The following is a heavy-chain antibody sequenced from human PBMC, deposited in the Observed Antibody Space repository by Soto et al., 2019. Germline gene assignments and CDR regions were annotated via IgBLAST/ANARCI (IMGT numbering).Heavy chain of an antibody. Sequence: PSETLSLTCAVYGGSFSGYYWSWIRQPPGKGLEWIGEINHSGSTNYNPSLKSRVTISVDTSKNQFSLKLSSVTAADTAVYYCARGSSRGMDVWGQGTTVTVSS. CDR2: INHSGST. V-gene: IGHV4-34*01. CDR1: GGSFSGYY. J-gene: IGHJ6*02. D-gene: IGHD6-6*01. CDR3: ARGSSRGMDV.